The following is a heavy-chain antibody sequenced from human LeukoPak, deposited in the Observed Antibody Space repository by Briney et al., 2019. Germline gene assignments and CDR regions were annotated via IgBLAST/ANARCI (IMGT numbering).Heavy chain of an antibody. CDR3: AKGGGGSWGNFDY. V-gene: IGHV3-30*02. CDR1: GFTFSSYG. Sequence: PGGSLRLSCAASGFTFSSYGMHWVRQAPGKGLEWVAFIRYDGTNKYYADSVKGRFTISRDNSKNTLYLQMNSLRAEDTAVYYCAKGGGGSWGNFDYWGQGTLVTVSS. J-gene: IGHJ4*02. CDR2: IRYDGTNK. D-gene: IGHD1-26*01.